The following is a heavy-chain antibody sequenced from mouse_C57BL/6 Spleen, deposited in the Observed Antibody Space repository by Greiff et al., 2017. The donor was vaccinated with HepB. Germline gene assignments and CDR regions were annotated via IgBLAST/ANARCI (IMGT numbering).Heavy chain of an antibody. CDR2: ISNGGGST. J-gene: IGHJ4*01. CDR1: GFTFSDYY. V-gene: IGHV5-12*01. D-gene: IGHD1-1*01. CDR3: AIHYYGSSYAMDY. Sequence: EVMLVESGGGLVQPGGSLKLSCAASGFTFSDYYMYWVRQTPEKRLEWVAYISNGGGSTYYPDTVKGRFTISRDNAKNTLYLQMSRLKSEDTAMYYCAIHYYGSSYAMDYWGQGTSVTVSS.